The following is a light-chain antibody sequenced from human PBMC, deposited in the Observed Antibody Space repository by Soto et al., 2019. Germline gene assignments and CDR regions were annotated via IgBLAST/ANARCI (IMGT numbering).Light chain of an antibody. CDR1: QGVSNY. CDR2: AAS. V-gene: IGKV1-9*01. Sequence: DIQWTQSPSFLSASIRDRVTIGCRASQGVSNYLAWYQQKPGKAPKLLIYAASTLQSGVPSRFSGSGSGTEFTLTITSLQPEDFATYYCQQLNSYPRTFGQGTKREI. J-gene: IGKJ2*01. CDR3: QQLNSYPRT.